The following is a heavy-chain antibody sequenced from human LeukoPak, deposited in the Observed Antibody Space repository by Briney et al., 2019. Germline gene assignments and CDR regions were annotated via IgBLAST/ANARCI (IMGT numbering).Heavy chain of an antibody. D-gene: IGHD3-10*01. CDR1: GYTFTGYY. Sequence: GASVKVSCKASGYTFTGYYMHWVRQAPGQGLEWMGWINPNSGGANYAQKFQGRVTMTRDTSISTAYMELSRLRSDDTAVYYCARESVRGVIQGNFDYWGQGALVTVSS. V-gene: IGHV1-2*02. CDR2: INPNSGGA. CDR3: ARESVRGVIQGNFDY. J-gene: IGHJ4*02.